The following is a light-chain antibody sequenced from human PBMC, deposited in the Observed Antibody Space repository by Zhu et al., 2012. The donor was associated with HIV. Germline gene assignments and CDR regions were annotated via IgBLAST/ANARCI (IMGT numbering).Light chain of an antibody. CDR3: QQYKDYRRT. CDR2: KTT. Sequence: DIQMTQSPSTLSASVGDRVTITCRASQSISPWLAWYQQKPGKAPSFLIFKTTSLQTGVPSRFSGSRHGAEFTLTINNVQPDDFATYYCQQYKDYRRTFGPGTRLEI. J-gene: IGKJ1*01. CDR1: QSISPW. V-gene: IGKV1-5*03.